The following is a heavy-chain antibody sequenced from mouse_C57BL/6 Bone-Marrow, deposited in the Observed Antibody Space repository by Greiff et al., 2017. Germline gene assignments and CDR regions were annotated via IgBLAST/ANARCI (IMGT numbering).Heavy chain of an antibody. D-gene: IGHD1-1*01. V-gene: IGHV5-16*01. J-gene: IGHJ4*01. CDR1: GFTFSDYY. CDR2: INYDGSST. Sequence: EVQLVESEGGLVQPGSSMKLSCTASGFTFSDYYMAWVRQVPEKGLEWVANINYDGSSTYYLDSLKSRFIISRDNAKNFLYLQMSSLKSEDTATYYCAREFTTVVATDYAMDYWGQGTSVTVSS. CDR3: AREFTTVVATDYAMDY.